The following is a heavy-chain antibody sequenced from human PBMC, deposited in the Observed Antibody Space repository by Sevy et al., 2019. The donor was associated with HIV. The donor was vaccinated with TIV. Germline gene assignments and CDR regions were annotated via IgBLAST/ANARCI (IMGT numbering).Heavy chain of an antibody. D-gene: IGHD6-13*01. Sequence: GGSLRLSCGASGFTFRNFGMSWVRQAPGTGLEWVSGISGGGDNTYYADSVKGRFTISRENSKDTLFLEMNSLRAEDTAMYYCAKVTTAIDGSRNGFDIWGQGTMVTVSS. CDR1: GFTFRNFG. CDR2: ISGGGDNT. CDR3: AKVTTAIDGSRNGFDI. V-gene: IGHV3-23*01. J-gene: IGHJ3*02.